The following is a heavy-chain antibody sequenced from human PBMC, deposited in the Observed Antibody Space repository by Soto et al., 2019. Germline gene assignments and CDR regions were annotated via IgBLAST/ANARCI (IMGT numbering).Heavy chain of an antibody. Sequence: QVQLVQSGAEVKKPGASVKVSCKASGYTFTGYYMHWVRQAPGQGLEWMGWINPNSGGTNYAQKFQGWVTMTRDTYISTAYMERSRLRSDDPAVYYCARESLRTSRHTLDYWGQGTLVTVSS. J-gene: IGHJ4*02. CDR3: ARESLRTSRHTLDY. CDR1: GYTFTGYY. V-gene: IGHV1-2*04. D-gene: IGHD2-2*01. CDR2: INPNSGGT.